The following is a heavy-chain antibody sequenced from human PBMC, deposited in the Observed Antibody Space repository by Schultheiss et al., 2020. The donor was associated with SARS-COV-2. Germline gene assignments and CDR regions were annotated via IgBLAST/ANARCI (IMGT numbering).Heavy chain of an antibody. V-gene: IGHV3-66*01. CDR2: IYSGGST. CDR1: GFTFSNAW. CDR3: ARGGGLLRFHFDY. D-gene: IGHD3-3*01. Sequence: GGSLRLSCAASGFTFSNAWMSWVRQAPGKGLEWVSVIYSGGSTYYADSVKGRFTISRDNSKNTLYLQMNSLRAEDTAVYYCARGGGLLRFHFDYWGQGTLVTVSS. J-gene: IGHJ4*02.